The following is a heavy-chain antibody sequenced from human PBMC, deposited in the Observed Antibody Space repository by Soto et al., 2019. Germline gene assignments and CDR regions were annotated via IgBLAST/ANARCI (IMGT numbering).Heavy chain of an antibody. V-gene: IGHV3-53*01. Sequence: EVQLVESGGGLIQPGGSLRLSCAASGLTVSNNYMSWVRQAPGKGLEWVSVIYPGGSTYYADSVKGRFTISRDSSKNTLYLQMSRLRAEDTALYYCARGYYYISLGQGTLVNVSS. D-gene: IGHD3-22*01. J-gene: IGHJ5*02. CDR3: ARGYYYIS. CDR1: GLTVSNNY. CDR2: IYPGGST.